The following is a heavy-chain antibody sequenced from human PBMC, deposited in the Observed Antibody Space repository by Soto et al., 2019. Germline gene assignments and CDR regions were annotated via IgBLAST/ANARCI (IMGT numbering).Heavy chain of an antibody. V-gene: IGHV4-59*01. CDR3: ATNYYGSGSYSLLFDY. J-gene: IGHJ4*02. D-gene: IGHD3-10*01. CDR2: IYYSGST. CDR1: GGSISSYY. Sequence: PSETLSLTCTVSGGSISSYYWSWIRQPPGKGLEWIGYIYYSGSTNYNPSLKSRVTISVDTPKNQFSLKLSSVTAADTAVYYCATNYYGSGSYSLLFDYWGQGTLVTVSS.